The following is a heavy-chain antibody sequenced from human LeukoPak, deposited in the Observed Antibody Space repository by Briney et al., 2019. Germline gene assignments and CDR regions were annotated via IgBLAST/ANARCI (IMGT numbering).Heavy chain of an antibody. CDR1: GGSISSYY. J-gene: IGHJ5*02. CDR2: IDTRGST. CDR3: ARRATGPPAFSNWFDP. V-gene: IGHV4-4*09. D-gene: IGHD1-1*01. Sequence: PSETLSLTCTVSGGSISSYYWTWIRQPPGKGLEWIGYIDTRGSTNYNPSLKSRVTISVDTSKNQFSLNLSSVTAADTTVYYCARRATGPPAFSNWFDPWGQGTLVTVSS.